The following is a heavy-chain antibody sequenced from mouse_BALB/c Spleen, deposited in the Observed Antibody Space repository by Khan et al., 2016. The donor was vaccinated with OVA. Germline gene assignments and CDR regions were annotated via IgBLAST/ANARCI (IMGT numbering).Heavy chain of an antibody. V-gene: IGHV1-7*01. J-gene: IGHJ2*01. Sequence: QVRLQQSGAELAKPGASVKMSCKASGYTFVNYWILWVRQRPGQGLEWIGYINPSSADTENNQNFKDKAKWNVDKYSSTAYMQLNSLTSETSAVYYCTIRAQWWYFDYWGQGTTLTVSS. CDR1: GYTFVNYW. CDR3: TIRAQWWYFDY. D-gene: IGHD3-3*01. CDR2: INPSSADT.